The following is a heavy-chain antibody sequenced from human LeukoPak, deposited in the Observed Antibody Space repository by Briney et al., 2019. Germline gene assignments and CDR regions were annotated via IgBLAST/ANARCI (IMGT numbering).Heavy chain of an antibody. CDR3: AREXSGSQXSDAFDI. CDR2: ISSSGSTL. CDR1: GFTFTSYS. J-gene: IGHJ3*02. V-gene: IGHV3-48*02. D-gene: IGHD1-26*01. Sequence: PGGSLRLSCAASGFTFTSYSMNWVRQAPGKGLEWVSYISSSGSTLYYADSVKGRFTISRDNAKNSLYLQMDSLRDEDTAVYYCAREXSGSQXSDAFDIWGXXTXVXVSS.